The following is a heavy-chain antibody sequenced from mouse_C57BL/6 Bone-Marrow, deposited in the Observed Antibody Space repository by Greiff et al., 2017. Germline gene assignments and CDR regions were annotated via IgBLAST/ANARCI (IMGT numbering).Heavy chain of an antibody. V-gene: IGHV1-64*01. J-gene: IGHJ1*03. CDR3: ARYTDYYGSSYWYFDV. CDR1: GYTFTSYW. D-gene: IGHD1-1*01. CDR2: IYPNSGST. Sequence: QVQLQQPGAELVKPGASVKLSCKASGYTFTSYWMHWVKQRPGQGLEWIGMIYPNSGSTNYNEKFKSKATLTVDKSSSTAYMQLSSLTSEDSAVYYCARYTDYYGSSYWYFDVWGTGTTVTVSS.